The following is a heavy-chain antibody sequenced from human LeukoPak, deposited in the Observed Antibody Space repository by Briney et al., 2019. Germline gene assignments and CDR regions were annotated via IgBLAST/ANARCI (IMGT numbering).Heavy chain of an antibody. V-gene: IGHV3-48*01. D-gene: IGHD6-19*01. CDR2: ISSSGSTI. CDR3: ARSAEGLGIAVAGTSDFDY. CDR1: GFTFSTYS. Sequence: GGSLRLSCAASGFTFSTYSMKWVRQAPGKGLEWVSYISSSGSTIYYAESVKGRFTISRDNAKNSLYLQMNSLRAEDTAVYYCARSAEGLGIAVAGTSDFDYWGQGTLVTVSS. J-gene: IGHJ4*02.